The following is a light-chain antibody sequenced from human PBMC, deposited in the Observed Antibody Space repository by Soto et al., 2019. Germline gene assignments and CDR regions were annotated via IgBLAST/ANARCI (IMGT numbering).Light chain of an antibody. CDR2: DAS. CDR1: LDICNR. Sequence: DIRMTQCPSSMFGSXGERVTIYCQPRLDICNRLHRYQQIPGXAPKGXNYDASNLESGVPSRFSGSGYGKEFTLTISSLQPDDFTTYYCQHYGGMWAFGQGTKVDIK. J-gene: IGKJ1*01. CDR3: QHYGGMWA. V-gene: IGKV1-5*01.